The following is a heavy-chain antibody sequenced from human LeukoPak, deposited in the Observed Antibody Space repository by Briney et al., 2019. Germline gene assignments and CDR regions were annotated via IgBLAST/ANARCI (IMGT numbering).Heavy chain of an antibody. Sequence: ASVKVSCKASGYTFTDYYMHWVRQAPGQGLEWVGWINPNSGGTNYAQKFPGRVTMTRDTSISTAYMELSRLRSDDTAVYYCARMTGPVVTASYYFDYWGQGTLVTVSS. CDR3: ARMTGPVVTASYYFDY. D-gene: IGHD2-21*02. CDR2: INPNSGGT. V-gene: IGHV1-2*02. J-gene: IGHJ4*02. CDR1: GYTFTDYY.